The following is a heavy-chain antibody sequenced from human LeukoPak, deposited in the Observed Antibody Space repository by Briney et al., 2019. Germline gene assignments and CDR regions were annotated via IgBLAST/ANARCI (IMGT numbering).Heavy chain of an antibody. CDR2: INHSGST. D-gene: IGHD3-10*01. CDR3: ARVRNYIGY. CDR1: GGSFSGYY. V-gene: IGHV4-34*01. J-gene: IGHJ4*02. Sequence: PSETLSLTCAVYGGSFSGYYWSWIRQPPGKGLEWIGEINHSGSTNYNPSLKSRVTISADTSKNQFSLKLSSVTAADTAVYYCARVRNYIGYWGQGTLVTVSS.